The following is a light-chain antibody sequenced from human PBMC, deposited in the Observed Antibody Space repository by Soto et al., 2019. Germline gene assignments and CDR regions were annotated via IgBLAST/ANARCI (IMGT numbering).Light chain of an antibody. CDR2: GAS. Sequence: ETVMTQSPATLSVSPGERVTLSSRASQSVSSNLAWYQQKPGQAPRLLISGASTRATGVPARFSGSGSETEFTLTISSLQSEDFAVYYCQQYNNWPLFGPGTKVEIK. J-gene: IGKJ3*01. V-gene: IGKV3-15*01. CDR1: QSVSSN. CDR3: QQYNNWPL.